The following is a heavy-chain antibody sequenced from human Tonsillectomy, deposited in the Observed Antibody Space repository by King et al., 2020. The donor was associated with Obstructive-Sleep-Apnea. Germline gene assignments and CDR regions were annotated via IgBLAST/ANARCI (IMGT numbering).Heavy chain of an antibody. V-gene: IGHV3-23*04. J-gene: IGHJ4*02. Sequence: VQLVESGGGLLQPGGSLRLSCAASGFTFSSYAMSWVRQAPGKGLEWVSGISGSGGSTYYAYSVKGRFTTSRDNSKNTLYRQMNSLRAEDTAVYYCAGFAQWLSAQVDYWGQGTLVTVSS. CDR3: AGFAQWLSAQVDY. D-gene: IGHD3-22*01. CDR2: ISGSGGST. CDR1: GFTFSSYA.